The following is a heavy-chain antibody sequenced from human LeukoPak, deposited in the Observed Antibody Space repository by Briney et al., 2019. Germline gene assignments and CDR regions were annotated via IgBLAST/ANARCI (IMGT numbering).Heavy chain of an antibody. CDR2: MKSKTDGGTT. D-gene: IGHD2-2*01. CDR3: TTDCDSTSCYAADAAQ. V-gene: IGHV3-15*01. J-gene: IGHJ4*02. Sequence: PGGSLRLSCAGSGFTFSNAWMSWVRQAPGKGLEWAGRMKSKTDGGTTDYAAPVKGRFTISRDDSKNTLYLQMNSLKTEDTAVYYCTTDCDSTSCYAADAAQWGQGTLVTVSS. CDR1: GFTFSNAW.